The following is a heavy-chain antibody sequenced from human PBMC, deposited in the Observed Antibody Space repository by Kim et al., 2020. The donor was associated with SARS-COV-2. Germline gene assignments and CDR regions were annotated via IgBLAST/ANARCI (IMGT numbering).Heavy chain of an antibody. V-gene: IGHV4-34*01. CDR1: GGSFSGYY. CDR2: INHSGST. J-gene: IGHJ5*02. Sequence: SETLSLTCAVYGGSFSGYYWSWIRQPPGKGLEWIGEINHSGSTNYNPSLKSRVTISVDTSKNQFSLKLSSVTAADTAVYYCARVAFDYGDYVGRPGGWFDPWGQEPWSPSPQ. D-gene: IGHD4-17*01. CDR3: ARVAFDYGDYVGRPGGWFDP.